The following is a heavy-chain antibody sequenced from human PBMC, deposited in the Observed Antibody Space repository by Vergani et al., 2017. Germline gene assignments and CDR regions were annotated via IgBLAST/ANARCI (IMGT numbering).Heavy chain of an antibody. CDR3: AKHCSGWGIDY. D-gene: IGHD6-19*01. CDR2: IQFDGSNQ. CDR1: GFTLSNYD. J-gene: IGHJ4*02. V-gene: IGHV3-30*02. Sequence: QVQLVESGGGVVQRGGSLRLSCATSGFTLSNYDMQWIRQGPGKGLEFVAFIQFDGSNQYYADSVKGRFTLSRDFSKNTLYLQMNILRTDDTATYYCAKHCSGWGIDYWGQGTQVIFSS.